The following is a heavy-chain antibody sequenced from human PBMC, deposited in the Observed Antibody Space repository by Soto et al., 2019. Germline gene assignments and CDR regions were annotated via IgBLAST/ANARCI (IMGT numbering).Heavy chain of an antibody. CDR2: IRDGGDSK. J-gene: IGHJ4*02. CDR1: GFTFSNYA. Sequence: PGGSLRLSCAASGFTFSNYAIRWVRQAPGEGLEWVSVIRDGGDSKYYADSVKGRFTISRDSSKNSLFLQMNSLRADDTAVYYCVKDRHIIGVGPNCSLDEWGQGTLVTVSS. CDR3: VKDRHIIGVGPNCSLDE. D-gene: IGHD1-20*01. V-gene: IGHV3-23*01.